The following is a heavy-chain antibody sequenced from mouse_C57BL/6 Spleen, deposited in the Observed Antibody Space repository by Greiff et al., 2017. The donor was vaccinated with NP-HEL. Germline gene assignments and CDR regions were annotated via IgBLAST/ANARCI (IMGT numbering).Heavy chain of an antibody. CDR3: ARPLGSYYFDY. CDR1: GYTFTSYW. CDR2: IHPNSGST. Sequence: VQLQQPGAELVKPGASVKLSCKASGYTFTSYWLHWVKQRPGQGLAWIGMIHPNSGSTNYNEKFKSKATLTVDKSSSTAYMQLSSLTSEDSAVYYCARPLGSYYFDYWGQGTTLTVSS. D-gene: IGHD3-1*01. V-gene: IGHV1-64*01. J-gene: IGHJ2*01.